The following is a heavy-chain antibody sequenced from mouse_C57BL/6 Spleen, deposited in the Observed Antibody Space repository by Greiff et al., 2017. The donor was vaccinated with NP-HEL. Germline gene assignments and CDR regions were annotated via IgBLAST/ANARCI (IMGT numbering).Heavy chain of an antibody. CDR2: IYPGDGDT. CDR3: ARSDYYGFFDY. J-gene: IGHJ2*01. Sequence: VQLQESGAELVKPGASVKISCKASGYAFSSYWMNWVKQRPGKGLEWIGQIYPGDGDTNYNGKFKGKATLTADKSSSTAYMQLSSLTSEDSAVYFCARSDYYGFFDYWGQGTTLTVSS. V-gene: IGHV1-80*01. D-gene: IGHD1-1*01. CDR1: GYAFSSYW.